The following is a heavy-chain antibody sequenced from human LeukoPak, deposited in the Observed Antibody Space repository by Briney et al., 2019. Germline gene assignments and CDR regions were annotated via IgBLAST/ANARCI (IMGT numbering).Heavy chain of an antibody. J-gene: IGHJ4*02. CDR1: GYTFTAYH. V-gene: IGHV1-2*02. CDR3: ARDSQDFDY. CDR2: ISPNDGGT. Sequence: ASVKVSCKASGYTFTAYHIHWVRQAPGQGLEWMGWISPNDGGTKYVQKFQGRVSMTRDTSITTAYMELSSLTSDDTAVYYCARDSQDFDYWGQGTLVTVSS.